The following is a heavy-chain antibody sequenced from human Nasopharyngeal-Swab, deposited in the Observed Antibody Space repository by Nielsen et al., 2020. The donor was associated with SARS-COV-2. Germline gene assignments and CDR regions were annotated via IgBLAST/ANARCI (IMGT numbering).Heavy chain of an antibody. CDR2: MSGRGDNT. CDR1: GFTFTSYA. D-gene: IGHD2-15*01. V-gene: IGHV3-23*01. Sequence: GESLKISCAASGFTFTSYAMNWVRHAPGKGLEWGSGMSGRGDNTYYAESVKGRFTISRDTSKNTLYLQMNGLRAEDTAVYYCAKDSGAGFCDDGSCFPTNHWGQGTLVTVSS. CDR3: AKDSGAGFCDDGSCFPTNH. J-gene: IGHJ5*02.